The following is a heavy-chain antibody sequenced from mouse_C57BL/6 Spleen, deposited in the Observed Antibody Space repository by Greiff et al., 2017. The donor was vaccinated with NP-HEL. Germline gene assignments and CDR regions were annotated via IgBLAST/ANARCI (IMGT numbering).Heavy chain of an antibody. CDR3: ARWDYYGTLYYFDY. D-gene: IGHD1-1*01. Sequence: QVQLQQSGPELVKPGASVKISCKASGYAFSSSWMNWVKQRPGKGLEWIGRIYPGDGDTNYNGKFKGKATLTADKSSSTAYMQLSSLTSEDSAVDFCARWDYYGTLYYFDYWGQGTTLTVSS. V-gene: IGHV1-82*01. CDR2: IYPGDGDT. CDR1: GYAFSSSW. J-gene: IGHJ2*01.